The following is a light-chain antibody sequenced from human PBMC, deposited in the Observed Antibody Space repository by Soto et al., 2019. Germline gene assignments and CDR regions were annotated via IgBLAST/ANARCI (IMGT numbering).Light chain of an antibody. CDR2: DND. Sequence: QAVVTQPPSMSATPGQTVTISCSGSSSNIANNLVSWYQHVPGTAPKLLIYDNDRQSSGIPDRFSGSKSGTSATLGIAGLQTGDEADYYCGTWDSSLSAVVFGGGTKLTVL. CDR1: SSNIANNL. J-gene: IGLJ2*01. V-gene: IGLV1-51*01. CDR3: GTWDSSLSAVV.